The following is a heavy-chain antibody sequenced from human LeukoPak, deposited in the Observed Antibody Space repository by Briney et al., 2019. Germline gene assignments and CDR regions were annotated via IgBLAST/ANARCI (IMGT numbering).Heavy chain of an antibody. Sequence: GASVKVSCKASGYTFTSYGISWVRQAPGQGLEWMGWISAYNGNTNYAQKLQGRVTMTTDTSTSTAYMELRSLRSDDTAVYYCARDYVGNLLRGYYYGMDVWGQGTTVTVSS. CDR2: ISAYNGNT. J-gene: IGHJ6*02. V-gene: IGHV1-18*01. CDR3: ARDYVGNLLRGYYYGMDV. D-gene: IGHD4-23*01. CDR1: GYTFTSYG.